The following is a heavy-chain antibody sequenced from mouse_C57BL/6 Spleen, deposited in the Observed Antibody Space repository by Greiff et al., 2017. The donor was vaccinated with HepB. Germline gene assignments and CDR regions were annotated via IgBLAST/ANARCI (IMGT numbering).Heavy chain of an antibody. Sequence: VQLQQSGAELVKPGASVKLSCKASGYTFTEYTIHWVKQRSGQGLEWIGWFYPGSGSIKYNEKFKDKATLTADKSSSTVYMELSRLTSEDSAVYFWARHEDRGGNYQAWFAYWGEGTLVTVSA. CDR3: ARHEDRGGNYQAWFAY. V-gene: IGHV1-62-2*01. D-gene: IGHD2-1*01. CDR1: GYTFTEYT. J-gene: IGHJ3*01. CDR2: FYPGSGSI.